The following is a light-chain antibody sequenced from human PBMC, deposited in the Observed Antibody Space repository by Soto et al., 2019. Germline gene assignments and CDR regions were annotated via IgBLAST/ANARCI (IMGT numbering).Light chain of an antibody. V-gene: IGKV1-5*03. CDR3: QQYNSYEFT. CDR2: KTS. CDR1: QSISNW. Sequence: DIQMTQSPSTLSASVGDRVTITCRASQSISNWLAWYQQKPGKAPKLLIYKTSSLESGVPSRFSGSGSGTQFTLTINSLQPDDFATYYCQQYNSYEFTFGPGTKVDIE. J-gene: IGKJ3*01.